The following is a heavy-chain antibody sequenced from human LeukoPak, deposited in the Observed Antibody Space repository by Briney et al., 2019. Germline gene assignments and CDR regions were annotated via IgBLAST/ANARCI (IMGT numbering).Heavy chain of an antibody. Sequence: RAGGSLRLSCAASGFTFSSYAMSWVRQAPGKGLEWVSAISGSGGSTYYADSVKGRFTISRDNFVNTLYLQMSSLRAEDTAVYYCAKDRGYTTGRDFDFWGQGALVTVSS. CDR3: AKDRGYTTGRDFDF. J-gene: IGHJ4*02. D-gene: IGHD3-10*01. CDR2: ISGSGGST. V-gene: IGHV3-23*01. CDR1: GFTFSSYA.